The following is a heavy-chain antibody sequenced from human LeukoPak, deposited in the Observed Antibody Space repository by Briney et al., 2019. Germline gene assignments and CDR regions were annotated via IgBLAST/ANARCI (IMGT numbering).Heavy chain of an antibody. CDR3: ARDSVDGSGTYYNDSPDY. J-gene: IGHJ4*02. CDR2: ISAYNGST. D-gene: IGHD3-10*01. V-gene: IGHV1-18*01. Sequence: ASVKVSCKASGYTFTSYGISWVRQAPGQGLEWMAWISAYNGSTDYAQNPRGRVTMTTDPSTSTAYMELRSLRSDDTAVYYCARDSVDGSGTYYNDSPDYWGQGTLVTVSS. CDR1: GYTFTSYG.